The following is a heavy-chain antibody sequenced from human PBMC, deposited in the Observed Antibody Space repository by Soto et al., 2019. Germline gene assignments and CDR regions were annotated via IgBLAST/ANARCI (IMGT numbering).Heavy chain of an antibody. J-gene: IGHJ6*02. CDR2: SIPILGIA. D-gene: IGHD3-10*01. Sequence: QVQLVQSGAEVKKPGSSVKVSCKASGGTFSSYTISWVRQAPGQGLEWMGRSIPILGIANYAQKFQGRVTITAEKSTRTGCMELSSLRSEDTALYYCARLMSSGYCYGMDVWGQGTTVTVSS. CDR1: GGTFSSYT. V-gene: IGHV1-69*02. CDR3: ARLMSSGYCYGMDV.